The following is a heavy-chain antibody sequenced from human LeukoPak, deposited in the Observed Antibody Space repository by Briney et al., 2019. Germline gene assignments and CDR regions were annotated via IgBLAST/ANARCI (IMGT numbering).Heavy chain of an antibody. CDR2: ISAYNGNT. V-gene: IGHV1-18*01. J-gene: IGHJ4*02. Sequence: ASVKVSCKASGYTFTSYGISWVRQAPGQGLEWMGWISAYNGNTNYAQKLQGRVTMTTDTSTSTAYMELTSLRSEDTAVYYCARITVAGTGLGFFAYWGQGTLVTVSS. CDR1: GYTFTSYG. D-gene: IGHD6-19*01. CDR3: ARITVAGTGLGFFAY.